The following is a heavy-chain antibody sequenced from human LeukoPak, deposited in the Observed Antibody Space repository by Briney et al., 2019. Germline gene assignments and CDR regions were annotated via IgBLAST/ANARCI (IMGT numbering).Heavy chain of an antibody. CDR2: INPNSGAT. V-gene: IGHV1-2*02. CDR1: GYTFTGHY. Sequence: APVKPCCTSSGYTFTGHYVHWVRQAPGQGLEWMGWINPNSGATHYAQNFQGRITVTTETSISTAYMELNRLVSDDTAVYYCVREYSSNSFDYWGRGRLATVSS. CDR3: VREYSSNSFDY. D-gene: IGHD6-13*01. J-gene: IGHJ4*02.